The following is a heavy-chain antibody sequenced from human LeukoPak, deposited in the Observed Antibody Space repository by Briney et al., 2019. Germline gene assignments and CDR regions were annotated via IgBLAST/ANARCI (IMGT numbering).Heavy chain of an antibody. CDR3: ARHTAMGHFDY. J-gene: IGHJ4*02. CDR1: GGSISSYY. Sequence: SETLSLTCTVSGGSISSYYWSWNRQPPGKGLEWIGYIYYSGSTNYNPSLKSRVTISVDTSKNQFSLKLSSVTAADTAVYYCARHTAMGHFDYWGQGTLVTVSS. D-gene: IGHD5-18*01. CDR2: IYYSGST. V-gene: IGHV4-59*08.